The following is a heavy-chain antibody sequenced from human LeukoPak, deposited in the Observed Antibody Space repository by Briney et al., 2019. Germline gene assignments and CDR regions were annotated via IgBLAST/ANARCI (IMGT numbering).Heavy chain of an antibody. V-gene: IGHV3-7*01. CDR2: ISPDGSGT. CDR1: GFTFSNYW. J-gene: IGHJ4*02. CDR3: VRSIDY. Sequence: GGSLRLSCVASGFTFSNYWMSWVPQAPGKGLEWAANISPDGSGTFYVDSVKGRLTISRDNAKNSLYLQMNSLRVEDTAVYYCVRSIDYWGQGTLVTVSS.